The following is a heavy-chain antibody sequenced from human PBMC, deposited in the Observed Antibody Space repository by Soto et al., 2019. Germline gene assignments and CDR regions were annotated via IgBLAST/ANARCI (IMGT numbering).Heavy chain of an antibody. Sequence: GGSLRLSCAASGFTFSSYGMHWVRQAPGKGLEWVAVISYDGSNKYYADSVKGRFTISRDNSKNTLYLQMNSLRAEDTAVYYCAKDADPVGPLDAFDIWGQGTMVTVSS. CDR1: GFTFSSYG. D-gene: IGHD3-16*01. V-gene: IGHV3-30*18. CDR3: AKDADPVGPLDAFDI. J-gene: IGHJ3*02. CDR2: ISYDGSNK.